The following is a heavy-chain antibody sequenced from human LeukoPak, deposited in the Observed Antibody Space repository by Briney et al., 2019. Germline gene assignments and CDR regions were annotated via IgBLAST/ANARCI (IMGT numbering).Heavy chain of an antibody. Sequence: PPETLSLTCTVSGGSISRYYWSWIRQPPGKGLEWIGYIYYSGSTNYNPSLKSRVTISVDTSKNQSSLKLSSVTAADTAVYYCARWGIDYYDSSGYSGFVAFDIWGQGTMVTVSS. J-gene: IGHJ3*02. CDR1: GGSISRYY. CDR2: IYYSGST. D-gene: IGHD3-22*01. CDR3: ARWGIDYYDSSGYSGFVAFDI. V-gene: IGHV4-59*01.